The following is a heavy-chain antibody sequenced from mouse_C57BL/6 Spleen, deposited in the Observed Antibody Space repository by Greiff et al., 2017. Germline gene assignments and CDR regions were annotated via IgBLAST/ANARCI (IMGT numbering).Heavy chain of an antibody. V-gene: IGHV3-6*01. CDR3: ARDYYSNYEESYFDY. J-gene: IGHJ2*01. CDR2: ISYDGSN. CDR1: GYSITSGYY. Sequence: EVKLMESGPGLVKPSQSLSLTCSVTGYSITSGYYWNWIRQFPGNKLEWMGYISYDGSNNYNPSLKNRISITRDTSKNQFFLKLNSVTTEDTATYYCARDYYSNYEESYFDYWGQGTTLTVSS. D-gene: IGHD2-5*01.